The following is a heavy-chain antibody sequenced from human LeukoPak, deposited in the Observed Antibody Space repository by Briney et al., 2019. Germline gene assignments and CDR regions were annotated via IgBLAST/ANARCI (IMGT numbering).Heavy chain of an antibody. J-gene: IGHJ4*02. V-gene: IGHV1-46*01. CDR3: ARAVPNYYDSSGYWDY. CDR1: GYTFTSYY. Sequence: ASVKVSCKASGYTFTSYYMHWVRQAPGQGLEWMGIINPSGGSTSYAQKFQGRVTMTRDTSTSTVYMELSSLRSEDTAVYYCARAVPNYYDSSGYWDYWGQGTLVTVSS. D-gene: IGHD3-22*01. CDR2: INPSGGST.